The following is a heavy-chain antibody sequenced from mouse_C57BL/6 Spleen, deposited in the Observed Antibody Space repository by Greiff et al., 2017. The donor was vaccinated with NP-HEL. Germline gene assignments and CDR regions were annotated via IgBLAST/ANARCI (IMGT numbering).Heavy chain of an antibody. CDR2: IYPGDGDT. CDR3: ARSLYYGNYYAMDY. Sequence: QVQLQQSGPELVKPGASVKISCKASGYAFSSSWMNWVKQRPGKGLEWIGRIYPGDGDTNYNGKFKGKATLTADKSSSTAYMQLSSLTSEDSAVYFCARSLYYGNYYAMDYWGQGTSVTVSS. CDR1: GYAFSSSW. V-gene: IGHV1-82*01. J-gene: IGHJ4*01. D-gene: IGHD2-1*01.